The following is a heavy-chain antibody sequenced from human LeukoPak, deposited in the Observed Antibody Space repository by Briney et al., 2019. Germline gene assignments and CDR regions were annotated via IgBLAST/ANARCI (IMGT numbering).Heavy chain of an antibody. CDR2: ISSNGGST. CDR3: ASGAYQELGAFDI. J-gene: IGHJ3*02. D-gene: IGHD1-26*01. V-gene: IGHV3-64*01. CDR1: GFTFSSYA. Sequence: GGSLRLSCAASGFTFSSYAMHWVRQAPGKGLEYVSAISSNGGSTYYANSVKGRFTISRDNSKNTLYLQMGSLRAEGMAVYYCASGAYQELGAFDIWGQGTMVTVSS.